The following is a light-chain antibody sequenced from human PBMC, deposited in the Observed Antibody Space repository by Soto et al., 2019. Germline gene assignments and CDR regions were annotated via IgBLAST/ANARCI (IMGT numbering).Light chain of an antibody. J-gene: IGLJ3*02. V-gene: IGLV2-14*01. CDR2: EVS. Sequence: QSALTQPASVSGSPGQSITISCTGTSSDVGGYNYVSWYQQYPGKAPKLMIYEVSNRPSGVSNRFSGSKSGNTASLTISGVQAEDEADYYCTSYTTSSTLVFGGGTKVTVL. CDR3: TSYTTSSTLV. CDR1: SSDVGGYNY.